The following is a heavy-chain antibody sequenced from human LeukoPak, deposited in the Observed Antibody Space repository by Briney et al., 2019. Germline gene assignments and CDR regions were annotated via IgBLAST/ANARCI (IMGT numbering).Heavy chain of an antibody. D-gene: IGHD2-2*01. CDR3: ARHPYQLLWLSWFDP. CDR2: IYYSGST. Sequence: SEALSLTCTVSGGSSSSSRYYWGWIRQPPGKGLEWIGRIYYSGSTYYNPSLKSRVTISVDTSKNQFSLKLSSVTATDTAVYYCARHPYQLLWLSWFDPWGQGTLVTVSS. J-gene: IGHJ5*02. CDR1: GGSSSSSRYY. V-gene: IGHV4-39*01.